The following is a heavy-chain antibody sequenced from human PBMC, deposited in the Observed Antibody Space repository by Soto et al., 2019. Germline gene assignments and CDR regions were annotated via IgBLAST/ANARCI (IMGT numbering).Heavy chain of an antibody. D-gene: IGHD2-21*01. CDR2: IYYSGST. Sequence: SETLSLTCTVSGGSISSYYWSWIRQPPGKGLEWIGYIYYSGSTNYNPSLKSRVTISVDTSKNQFSLKLSSVTAEDTAVYYCARERVKQEGIFDPWGQGTLVTVSS. CDR3: ARERVKQEGIFDP. CDR1: GGSISSYY. V-gene: IGHV4-59*01. J-gene: IGHJ5*02.